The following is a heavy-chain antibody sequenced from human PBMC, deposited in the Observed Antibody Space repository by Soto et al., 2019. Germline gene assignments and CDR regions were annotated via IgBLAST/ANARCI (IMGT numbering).Heavy chain of an antibody. J-gene: IGHJ6*02. CDR2: IIPIFGTA. D-gene: IGHD3-3*01. CDR1: GGTFSSYA. Sequence: ASVKVSCKASGGTFSSYAISWVRQAPGQGLEWMGGIIPIFGTANYAQKFQGRVTITADESTSTAYMELSSLRSEDTAVYYCARDCRGNCITIFGAVTAADGMDVWGQGTTVTVSS. CDR3: ARDCRGNCITIFGAVTAADGMDV. V-gene: IGHV1-69*13.